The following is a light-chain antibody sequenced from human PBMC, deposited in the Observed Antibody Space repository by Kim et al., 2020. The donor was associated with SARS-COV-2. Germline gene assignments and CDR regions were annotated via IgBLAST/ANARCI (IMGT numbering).Light chain of an antibody. J-gene: IGLJ3*02. CDR1: SSNIGYNN. CDR3: AAWDDSLNGVV. V-gene: IGLV1-44*01. Sequence: ELTQPPSASVTPGQRVTIFCSGSSSNIGYNNVNWYQQLPGTAPKLFMYSNNQRPSGVPDRFSGSKSGTSASLAISGLQSEDEADYYCAAWDDSLNGVVFGGGTQLTVL. CDR2: SNN.